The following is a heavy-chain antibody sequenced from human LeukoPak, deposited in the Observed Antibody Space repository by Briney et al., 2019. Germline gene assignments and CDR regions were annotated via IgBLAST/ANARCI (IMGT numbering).Heavy chain of an antibody. CDR2: VYYTGNT. D-gene: IGHD3-9*01. CDR3: ARSNDWGNWFDP. Sequence: SGTLSLTCTVSGGSISSYYWSWIRQPPGKGLEWIGFVYYTGNTNYSPSLESRVTLSVDTSMNQFSLKLRSVTAADTAVYYCARSNDWGNWFDPWGQGTLVTVSS. V-gene: IGHV4-59*01. CDR1: GGSISSYY. J-gene: IGHJ5*02.